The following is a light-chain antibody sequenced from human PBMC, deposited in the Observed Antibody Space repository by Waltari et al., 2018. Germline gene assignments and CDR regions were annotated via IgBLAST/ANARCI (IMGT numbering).Light chain of an antibody. Sequence: DIQMTQSPSSVSASVGDRVTITCRASQGVSTRLAWYQQRPGKAPNLLIYAASNLQPGVPSRFSATGSGTEFTLTIGSLQPEDSATYFCQQCISFPLTFGQGTRLEIK. V-gene: IGKV1-12*01. CDR1: QGVSTR. CDR3: QQCISFPLT. CDR2: AAS. J-gene: IGKJ5*01.